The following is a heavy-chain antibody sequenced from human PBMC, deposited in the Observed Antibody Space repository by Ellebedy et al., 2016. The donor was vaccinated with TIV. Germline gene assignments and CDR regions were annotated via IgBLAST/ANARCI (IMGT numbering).Heavy chain of an antibody. D-gene: IGHD3-3*01. CDR3: VGFGVFNL. V-gene: IGHV3-21*01. CDR1: GFNFSSYT. Sequence: GESLKIPCAAPGFNFSSYTMNWVRQAPGKGLEWVSSISSTSSYIYYADSVKGRFTISRDNARNSLFLQMDGLRVDDSAVYYCVGFGVFNLWGQGAPVTVSS. J-gene: IGHJ5*02. CDR2: ISSTSSYI.